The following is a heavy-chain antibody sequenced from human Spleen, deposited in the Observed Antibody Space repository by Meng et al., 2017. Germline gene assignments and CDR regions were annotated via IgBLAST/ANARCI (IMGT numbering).Heavy chain of an antibody. D-gene: IGHD2-15*01. CDR3: ARWYCSGGTCYFIDY. CDR2: SYHSGTA. Sequence: QVQLQESGPGLVKASQTLSLTCTVFGGAISGGDYYWIWIRQPPGKGLEWIGYSYHSGTASYNPSLKSRVTISVDTSETQFSLSLSSVTAADTAVYYCARWYCSGGTCYFIDYWGQGTLVTVSS. CDR1: GGAISGGDYY. V-gene: IGHV4-30-4*01. J-gene: IGHJ4*02.